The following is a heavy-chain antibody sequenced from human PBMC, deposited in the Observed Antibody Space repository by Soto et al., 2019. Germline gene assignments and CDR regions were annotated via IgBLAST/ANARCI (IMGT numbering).Heavy chain of an antibody. CDR1: GESINNGAYF. CDR3: ARGFVVAGMAFDY. CDR2: VHASGST. V-gene: IGHV4-31*03. D-gene: IGHD2-15*01. Sequence: QVQLQESGPGLVKPSQTLSLTCSVSGESINNGAYFWSWIRQHPGKGLEWIGYVHASGSTYYNPSLRGRVDMSIDTSKKQFYLNLKSVTAADTAVFFCARGFVVAGMAFDYWGPGALVTVSS. J-gene: IGHJ4*02.